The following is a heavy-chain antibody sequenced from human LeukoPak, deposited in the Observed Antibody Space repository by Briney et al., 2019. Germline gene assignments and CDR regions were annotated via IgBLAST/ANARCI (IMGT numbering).Heavy chain of an antibody. Sequence: GGSLRLSCAASGFTFSSYWMSWVRQAPAKGLEWVANIKQDGSEKYYVDSVKGRFTISRDNARNSLYLQMNSLRAEDTAVYYCARDPIAAAAPGAFDIWGQGTVVTVSS. J-gene: IGHJ3*02. V-gene: IGHV3-7*01. CDR1: GFTFSSYW. CDR2: IKQDGSEK. CDR3: ARDPIAAAAPGAFDI. D-gene: IGHD6-13*01.